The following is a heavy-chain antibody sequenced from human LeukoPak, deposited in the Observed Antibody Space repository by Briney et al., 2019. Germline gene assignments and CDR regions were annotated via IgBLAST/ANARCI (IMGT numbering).Heavy chain of an antibody. CDR1: GGTFSSYP. Sequence: SVKVSCKASGGTFSSYPISWVRQAPGQGLEWMGGIIPIFGTANYAQKFQGRVTITADKSTSTAYMELSSLRSEDTAVYYCAREYTYYDILTGYPNYYYMDVWGKGTTVTASS. V-gene: IGHV1-69*06. CDR2: IIPIFGTA. CDR3: AREYTYYDILTGYPNYYYMDV. J-gene: IGHJ6*03. D-gene: IGHD3-9*01.